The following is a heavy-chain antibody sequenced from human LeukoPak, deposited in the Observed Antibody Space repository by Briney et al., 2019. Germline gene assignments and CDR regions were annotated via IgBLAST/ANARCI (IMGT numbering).Heavy chain of an antibody. Sequence: PGGSLRLSCAASGFTFSSYGMHWVRQAPGKGLEWVAFIRYDGSNKYYADSVKGRFTISRDNSKNTLYLQMNSLRAEDTAVYYCAKEGRYYDSSFYYYYMDVWGKGTTLTVSS. CDR3: AKEGRYYDSSFYYYYMDV. D-gene: IGHD3-22*01. J-gene: IGHJ6*03. CDR1: GFTFSSYG. V-gene: IGHV3-30*02. CDR2: IRYDGSNK.